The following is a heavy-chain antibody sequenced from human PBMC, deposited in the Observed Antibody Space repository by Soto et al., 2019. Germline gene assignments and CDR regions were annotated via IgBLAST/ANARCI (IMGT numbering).Heavy chain of an antibody. CDR3: AREERVVVAATENYYYYYMDV. CDR1: GFTFSDHY. Sequence: GGSLRLSCAASGFTFSDHYMDWVRQAPGKGLEWVGRTRNKANSYTTEYAASVKGRFTISRDDSKNSLYLQMNSLKTEDTAVYYCAREERVVVAATENYYYYYMDVWGKGTTVTVSS. J-gene: IGHJ6*03. D-gene: IGHD2-15*01. CDR2: TRNKANSYTT. V-gene: IGHV3-72*01.